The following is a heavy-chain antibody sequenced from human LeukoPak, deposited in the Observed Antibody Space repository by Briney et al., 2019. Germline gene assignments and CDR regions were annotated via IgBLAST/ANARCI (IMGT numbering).Heavy chain of an antibody. Sequence: PAGSLRLSCAASGFAFSSYWMTWVRQAPGKGLEWMANIRPDGNEKYYVDSVKGRFTISRDNAKNSLYLQMNSLRAEDTAIYYCARVSIVVVPGSNWFDPWGQGTLVTVSS. J-gene: IGHJ5*02. CDR2: IRPDGNEK. CDR1: GFAFSSYW. D-gene: IGHD2-2*01. V-gene: IGHV3-7*01. CDR3: ARVSIVVVPGSNWFDP.